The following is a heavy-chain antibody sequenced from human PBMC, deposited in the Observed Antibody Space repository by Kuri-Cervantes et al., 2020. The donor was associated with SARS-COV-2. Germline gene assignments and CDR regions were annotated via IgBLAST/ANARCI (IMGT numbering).Heavy chain of an antibody. D-gene: IGHD1-26*01. CDR3: ARRLGSYYAFDI. J-gene: IGHJ3*02. V-gene: IGHV3-30-3*01. CDR2: ISYDGSNK. Sequence: GGSLRLSCAASGFTFSSYAMHWVRQAPGKGLEWVAVISYDGSNKYYADSVKGRFTIYRDNSKNTLYLQMNSLRAEDTAVYYCARRLGSYYAFDIWGQGTKVTVSS. CDR1: GFTFSSYA.